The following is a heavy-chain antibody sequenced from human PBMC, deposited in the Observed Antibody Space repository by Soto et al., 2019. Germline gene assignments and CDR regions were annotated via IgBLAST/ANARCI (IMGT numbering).Heavy chain of an antibody. CDR2: IDWDDDK. CDR3: ARTYADSRGYGDAFHI. V-gene: IGHV2-70*04. Sequence: YGPTLVNPTQTLTLTCTFSGFSLSTIGMRGSWIRQPPGKALEWLARIDWDDDKFYSTSLKTRLTISKDTSKNQVVLTMTNMDPVDTATYYCARTYADSRGYGDAFHIWGQGTMVTVS. J-gene: IGHJ3*02. D-gene: IGHD3-22*01. CDR1: GFSLSTIGMR.